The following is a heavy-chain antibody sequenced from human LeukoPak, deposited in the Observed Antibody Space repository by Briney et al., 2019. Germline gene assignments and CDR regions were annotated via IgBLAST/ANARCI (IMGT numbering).Heavy chain of an antibody. J-gene: IGHJ4*02. CDR3: ATATGSYSYFDY. CDR1: GYSSTTHW. V-gene: IGHV5-51*01. D-gene: IGHD1-26*01. CDR2: IYPDDSDT. Sequence: AESLQISCKASGYSSTTHWIGWVRQMPGKGLEWMGIIYPDDSDTKYSPSFQGQFTISADKSISPAFLQWTSLKASATALYYCATATGSYSYFDYWGQGTLVTVSS.